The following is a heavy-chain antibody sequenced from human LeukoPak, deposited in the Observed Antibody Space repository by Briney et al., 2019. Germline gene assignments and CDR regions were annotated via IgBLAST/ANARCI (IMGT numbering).Heavy chain of an antibody. CDR3: ARRGTVTTGGAYYFDC. D-gene: IGHD4-17*01. J-gene: IGHJ4*02. CDR1: GFTFSSYG. CDR2: IWYDGSNK. Sequence: GGSLRLSCAASGFTFSSYGMHWVRQAPGKGLEWVAVIWYDGSNKYYADSVKGRFTISRDNSKNTLYLQMNSLRAEDTAVYYCARRGTVTTGGAYYFDCWGQGTLVTVSS. V-gene: IGHV3-33*01.